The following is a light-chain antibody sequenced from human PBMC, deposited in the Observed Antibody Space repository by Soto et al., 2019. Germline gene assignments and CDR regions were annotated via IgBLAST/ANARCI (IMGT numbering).Light chain of an antibody. V-gene: IGLV1-47*01. CDR2: KNN. CDR3: ATWDDRLSGWV. CDR1: SSNIGSNY. Sequence: QPVLTQPPSASGTPGQRVTISCSGSSSNIGSNYLSWFQQLPGTAPKLLIYKNNQRPSGVPDRFSGSKSDTSGSLAISGLRSEDEADYYCATWDDRLSGWVFGGGTKLTVL. J-gene: IGLJ3*02.